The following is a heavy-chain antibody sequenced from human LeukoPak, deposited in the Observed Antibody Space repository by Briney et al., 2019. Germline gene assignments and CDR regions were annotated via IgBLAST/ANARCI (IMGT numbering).Heavy chain of an antibody. Sequence: GGSLRLSCAASGFTFSSYAMSWVRQAPGEGLEWVSAISGGGGSTYYADSVKGRFTISRDNSKNTLYLQMNSLRAEDTAVYYCAKDPTAAAGTWSDYWGQGTLVTVSS. V-gene: IGHV3-23*01. J-gene: IGHJ4*02. CDR1: GFTFSSYA. D-gene: IGHD6-13*01. CDR3: AKDPTAAAGTWSDY. CDR2: ISGGGGST.